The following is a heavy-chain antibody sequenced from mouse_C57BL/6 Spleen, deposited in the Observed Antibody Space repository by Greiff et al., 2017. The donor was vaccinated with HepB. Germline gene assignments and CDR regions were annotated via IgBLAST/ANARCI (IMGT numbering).Heavy chain of an antibody. V-gene: IGHV1-31*01. CDR2: IYPYNGVS. J-gene: IGHJ2*01. CDR1: GYSFTGYY. CDR3: ARGAYYSNPHFDY. Sequence: VQLQQSGPELVKPGASVKISCKASGYSFTGYYMHWVKQSHGNILDWIGYIYPYNGVSSYNQKFKGKATLTVDKSSSTAYMQLSSLTYEDSAVYYCARGAYYSNPHFDYWGQGTTLTVSS. D-gene: IGHD2-5*01.